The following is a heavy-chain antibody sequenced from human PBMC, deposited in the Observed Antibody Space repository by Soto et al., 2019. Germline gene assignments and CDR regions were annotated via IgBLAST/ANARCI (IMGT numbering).Heavy chain of an antibody. J-gene: IGHJ4*02. CDR1: GFTFTTYA. Sequence: EVQLLESGGGLVQPRGSLRLSCAASGFTFTTYAMSWVRQPPGKGLEWVSGISSSGDIPYYADSVKGRFTISRDQSKKTVYLQMNSLRAEDTALYYCAKVNSIVGDGDHDYWGQGTLVSVSS. CDR3: AKVNSIVGDGDHDY. V-gene: IGHV3-23*01. D-gene: IGHD4-17*01. CDR2: ISSSGDIP.